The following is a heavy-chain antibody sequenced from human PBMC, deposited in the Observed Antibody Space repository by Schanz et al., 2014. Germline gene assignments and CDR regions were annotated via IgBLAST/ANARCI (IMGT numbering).Heavy chain of an antibody. Sequence: VQLVESGGGLVQPGGSLRLSCAASGFTVSNSYIHWVRQAPGKGLEWVSTIYSSGSTYYADSVRGRFTISRDNSMNTVYLQMNSLRAGDTAVYYCAKDGRLPYYGTGSDFDYWGQGTLVAVSS. CDR3: AKDGRLPYYGTGSDFDY. CDR2: IYSSGST. V-gene: IGHV3-53*01. CDR1: GFTVSNSY. D-gene: IGHD3-22*01. J-gene: IGHJ4*02.